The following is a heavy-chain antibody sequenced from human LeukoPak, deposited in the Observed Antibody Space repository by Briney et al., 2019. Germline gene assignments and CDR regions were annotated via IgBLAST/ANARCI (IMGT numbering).Heavy chain of an antibody. D-gene: IGHD2-15*01. V-gene: IGHV1-8*03. Sequence: ASVKVSCKASGYTFTGYYMHWVRQATGQGLEWIGWMNPKSGYTGHAQRFQGRVTITRDTSISTVYMELSSLRSEDTAVYFCARVDGSPDYWGQGTLVTVSS. CDR3: ARVDGSPDY. J-gene: IGHJ4*02. CDR1: GYTFTGYY. CDR2: MNPKSGYT.